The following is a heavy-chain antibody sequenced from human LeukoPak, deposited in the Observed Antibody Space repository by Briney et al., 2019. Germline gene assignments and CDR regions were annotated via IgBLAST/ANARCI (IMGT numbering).Heavy chain of an antibody. J-gene: IGHJ4*02. D-gene: IGHD3-10*01. Sequence: ASETLSLTCAVSGGPFSGYFWSWIRQSSGKGLEWIGEIHNSGTTNYNPSLNRRVTISEDTSKNQFYLNLSSVTAADTAVYYCARRYYYNLGSFPFDFWGQGTLVTVSS. V-gene: IGHV4-34*01. CDR1: GGPFSGYF. CDR2: IHNSGTT. CDR3: ARRYYYNLGSFPFDF.